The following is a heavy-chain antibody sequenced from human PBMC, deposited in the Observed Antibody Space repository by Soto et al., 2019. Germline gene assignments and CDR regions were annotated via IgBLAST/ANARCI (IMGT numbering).Heavy chain of an antibody. CDR3: ATDLAGIAAAGMTPTDAFDI. J-gene: IGHJ3*02. CDR1: GYTLTELS. V-gene: IGHV1-24*01. D-gene: IGHD6-13*01. CDR2: FDPEDGET. Sequence: GASVKVSCKVSGYTLTELSMHWVRQAPGKGLEWMGGFDPEDGETIYAQKFQGRVTMTEDTSTDTAYMELSSLRSEDTAVYYCATDLAGIAAAGMTPTDAFDIWGQGTMVTVSS.